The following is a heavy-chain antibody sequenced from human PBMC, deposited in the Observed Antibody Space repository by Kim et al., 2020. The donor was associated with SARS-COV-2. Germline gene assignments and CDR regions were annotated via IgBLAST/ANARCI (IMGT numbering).Heavy chain of an antibody. Sequence: ASVKVSCKASGYTFTSYDINWVRQATGQGLEWMGWMNPNSGNTGYAQKFQGRVTMTRNTSISTAYMELSSLRSEDTAVYYCARGGYSYGYYYYYGMDVWGQGTTVTVSS. D-gene: IGHD5-18*01. CDR3: ARGGYSYGYYYYYGMDV. CDR1: GYTFTSYD. J-gene: IGHJ6*02. V-gene: IGHV1-8*01. CDR2: MNPNSGNT.